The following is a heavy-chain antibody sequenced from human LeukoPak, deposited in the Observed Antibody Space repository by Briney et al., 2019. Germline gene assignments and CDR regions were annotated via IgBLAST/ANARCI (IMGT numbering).Heavy chain of an antibody. J-gene: IGHJ4*02. D-gene: IGHD6-19*01. CDR1: GFTFSSYA. Sequence: AGGSLRLSCAASGFTFSSYAMSWVRQAPGKGLEWVSAISGSGGSTYYADSVKGRFTISRDNSKNTLYLQMNSLRAEDTAVYYCAKEPPSSSGWYHPTPPPGDYWGQGTLVTVSS. V-gene: IGHV3-23*01. CDR3: AKEPPSSSGWYHPTPPPGDY. CDR2: ISGSGGST.